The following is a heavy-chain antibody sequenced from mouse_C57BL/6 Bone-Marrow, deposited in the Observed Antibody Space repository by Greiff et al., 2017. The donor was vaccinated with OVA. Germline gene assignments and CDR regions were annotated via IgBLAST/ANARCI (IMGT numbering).Heavy chain of an antibody. CDR2: IYPGGGYT. J-gene: IGHJ2*01. CDR3: ARRGITTVVAPYFDY. Sequence: VQLQQSGAELVRPGPSVKMSCKASGYTFTNYWIGWAKQRPGHGLEWIGDIYPGGGYTNYNEKFKGKATLTADKSSSTAYMQFSSLTSEDSAIYYCARRGITTVVAPYFDYWGQGTTLTVSS. V-gene: IGHV1-63*01. CDR1: GYTFTNYW. D-gene: IGHD1-1*01.